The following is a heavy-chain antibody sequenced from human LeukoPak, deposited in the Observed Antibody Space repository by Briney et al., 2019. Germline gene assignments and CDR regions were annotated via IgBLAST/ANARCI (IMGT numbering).Heavy chain of an antibody. CDR1: GFTFSSYA. J-gene: IGHJ4*02. D-gene: IGHD5-18*01. CDR3: AKDPARGYSHGQWYFDY. Sequence: GGSLRLSCAASGFTFSSYAMSWVRQAPGKGLEWVSAISGSGGSTYYADSVKGRFTISRDNSKNTLYLQMNSLRAEDTAVYYCAKDPARGYSHGQWYFDYWGQGTLVTVSS. CDR2: ISGSGGST. V-gene: IGHV3-23*01.